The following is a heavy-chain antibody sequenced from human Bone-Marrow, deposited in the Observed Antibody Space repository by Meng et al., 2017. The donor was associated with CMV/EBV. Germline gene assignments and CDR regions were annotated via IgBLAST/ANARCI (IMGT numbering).Heavy chain of an antibody. CDR3: ATQVAAAGKGSDDAFDI. V-gene: IGHV4-39*01. D-gene: IGHD6-13*01. CDR1: GGSISSSSYY. J-gene: IGHJ3*02. Sequence: SETLSLTCTVSGGSISSSSYYWGWIRKPPGKGLEWIGSIYYSGSTYYNPSLKSRVTISVDTSKNQFSLKLSSVTAADTAVYYCATQVAAAGKGSDDAFDIWGQGTMVTVSS. CDR2: IYYSGST.